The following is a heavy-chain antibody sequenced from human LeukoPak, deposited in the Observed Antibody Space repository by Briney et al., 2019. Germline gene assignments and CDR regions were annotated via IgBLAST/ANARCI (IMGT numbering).Heavy chain of an antibody. V-gene: IGHV1-69*06. CDR3: ARSGSEDTAMVSSFGY. Sequence: ASVKVSCKASGGTFSSYAISWVRQAPGQGLEWMGGIIPIFGTANYAQKFQGRVTITADKSTSTAYMELSSLRSEDTAVYYCARSGSEDTAMVSSFGYWGQGTLVTVSS. CDR1: GGTFSSYA. CDR2: IIPIFGTA. D-gene: IGHD5-18*01. J-gene: IGHJ4*02.